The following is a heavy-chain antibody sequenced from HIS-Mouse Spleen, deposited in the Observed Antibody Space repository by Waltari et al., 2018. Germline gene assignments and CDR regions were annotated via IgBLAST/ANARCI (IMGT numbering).Heavy chain of an antibody. V-gene: IGHV1-2*02. Sequence: QVQLVQSGAEVKKPGASVKVSCKASGYTFTGYYMHWVRQAPGQGLEWMGWDNPNSGGTKDAQKFQGRVPRTRDTSISTAYMELSRLRSDDTAVYYCARVGSSSFDYWGQGTLVTVSS. CDR2: DNPNSGGT. J-gene: IGHJ4*02. D-gene: IGHD6-13*01. CDR1: GYTFTGYY. CDR3: ARVGSSSFDY.